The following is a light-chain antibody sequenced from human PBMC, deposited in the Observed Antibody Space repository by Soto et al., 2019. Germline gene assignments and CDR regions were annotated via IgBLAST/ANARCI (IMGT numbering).Light chain of an antibody. CDR1: QPISRY. CDR2: GAS. Sequence: DIQLNPSPSSLSASVGDGVAITCLASQPISRYLNWYQQKPGKAPKLLIYGASTLQSGVPSRFSGSGSGTDYTLTISSLQPEDFATYYCQQSYSTPFTFGPGTKVDIK. CDR3: QQSYSTPFT. V-gene: IGKV1-39*01. J-gene: IGKJ3*01.